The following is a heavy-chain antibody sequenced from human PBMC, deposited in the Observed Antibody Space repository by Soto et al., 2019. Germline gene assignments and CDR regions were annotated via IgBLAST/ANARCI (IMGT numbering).Heavy chain of an antibody. CDR3: ARGTTSRAFDI. D-gene: IGHD4-4*01. CDR2: INHSGST. V-gene: IGHV4-34*01. CDR1: VVSFSGYY. J-gene: IGHJ3*02. Sequence: PSWTXSLTCAVYVVSFSGYYLSWIRQPPGKGLEWIGEINHSGSTNYNPSLKSRVTISVDTSKNQFSLKLSSVTAADTAVYYCARGTTSRAFDIWGQGTMVNVS.